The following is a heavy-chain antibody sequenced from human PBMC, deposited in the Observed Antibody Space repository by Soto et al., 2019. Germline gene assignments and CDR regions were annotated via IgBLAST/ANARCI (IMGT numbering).Heavy chain of an antibody. CDR2: IITIFGTA. Sequence: SVKVSCKASGGTFSSYAISWVRQAPGQGLEWMGGIITIFGTANYAQKFQGRVTITADESTSTAYMELSSLRSEDTAVYYCARQVVPAARLYYYYYGMDVWGQGTTVTVSS. D-gene: IGHD2-2*01. CDR1: GGTFSSYA. V-gene: IGHV1-69*13. J-gene: IGHJ6*02. CDR3: ARQVVPAARLYYYYYGMDV.